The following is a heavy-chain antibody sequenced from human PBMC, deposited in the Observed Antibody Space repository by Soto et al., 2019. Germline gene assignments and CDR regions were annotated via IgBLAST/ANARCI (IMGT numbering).Heavy chain of an antibody. V-gene: IGHV3-15*07. CDR1: GFTFSNAW. J-gene: IGHJ6*02. Sequence: PGGSLRLSCAASGFTFSNAWMNWVRQAPGKGLEWVGRIKSKTDGGTTDYAAPVKGRFTISRDDSKNTLYLQMNSLKTEDTAVYYCTTEYCSGGSCYSGYYYYYGMDVWGQGTTVTVSS. D-gene: IGHD2-15*01. CDR2: IKSKTDGGTT. CDR3: TTEYCSGGSCYSGYYYYYGMDV.